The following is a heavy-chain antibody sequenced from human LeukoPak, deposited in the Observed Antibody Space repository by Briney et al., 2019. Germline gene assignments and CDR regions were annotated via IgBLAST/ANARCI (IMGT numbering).Heavy chain of an antibody. Sequence: GGSLRLSCTTSDFSVSDNYMSWVRQAPGRGLEWVSVISDGGVTYYADSVKGRFTISRDDSSDTVFLQMNNVRPEDTAVYYCGGSGSYYTPSYYWGQGTLVTVSS. V-gene: IGHV3-53*01. D-gene: IGHD3-10*01. J-gene: IGHJ4*02. CDR2: ISDGGVT. CDR3: GGSGSYYTPSYY. CDR1: DFSVSDNY.